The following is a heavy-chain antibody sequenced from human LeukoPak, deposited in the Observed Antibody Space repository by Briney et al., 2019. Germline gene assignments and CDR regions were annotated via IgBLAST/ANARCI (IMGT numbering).Heavy chain of an antibody. CDR2: INPNIGGT. Sequence: SVKVSCKASGYTFTGYYIHWVRQAPGQGLEWMGWINPNIGGTNYAQKFQGRVTMTSDTSISTAYMELSSLRSDDTAVYYCARGGGTVAYFDYWGQGTLVTVSS. V-gene: IGHV1-2*02. J-gene: IGHJ4*02. D-gene: IGHD6-19*01. CDR3: ARGGGTVAYFDY. CDR1: GYTFTGYY.